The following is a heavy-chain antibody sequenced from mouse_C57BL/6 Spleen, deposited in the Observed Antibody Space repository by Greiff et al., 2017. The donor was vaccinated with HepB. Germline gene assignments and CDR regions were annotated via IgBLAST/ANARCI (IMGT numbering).Heavy chain of an antibody. CDR2: IYPGSGST. V-gene: IGHV1-55*01. J-gene: IGHJ2*01. CDR1: GYTFTSYW. CDR3: ARGGYNYGSSYYFDY. D-gene: IGHD1-1*01. Sequence: VQLQQPGAELVKPGASVKMSCKASGYTFTSYWITWVKQRPGQGLEWIGDIYPGSGSTNYNEKFKSKATLTVDTSSSTAYMQLSSLTSEDSAVYYCARGGYNYGSSYYFDYWGQGTTLTVSS.